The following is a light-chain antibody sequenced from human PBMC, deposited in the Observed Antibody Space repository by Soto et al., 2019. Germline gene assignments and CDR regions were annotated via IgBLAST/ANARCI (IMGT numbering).Light chain of an antibody. CDR1: SSDVGGYNY. CDR3: FSYAGRSVV. CDR2: DVS. Sequence: QSALTQPRSVSGSPGQSVTISCTGTSSDVGGYNYVSWYQQHPGKAPKLMIYDVSKRPSGVPDRFSGSKSGNTASLTISGLQAGDGADYFCFSYAGRSVVFGGGTKLTVL. V-gene: IGLV2-11*01. J-gene: IGLJ2*01.